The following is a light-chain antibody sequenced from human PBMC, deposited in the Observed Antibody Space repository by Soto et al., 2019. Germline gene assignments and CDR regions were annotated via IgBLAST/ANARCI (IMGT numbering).Light chain of an antibody. CDR3: QQSGSSSWP. CDR2: DAS. J-gene: IGKJ1*01. V-gene: IGKV3-11*01. CDR1: QSVVSC. Sequence: DIVMTQSPSTLSVSPGERATLSCRASQSVVSCLSWYQQIPGHAPRLLIYDASNRANGRPDRFSGSGSGTEITLTISRLEPDEFAVYYSQQSGSSSWPFGQGTKV.